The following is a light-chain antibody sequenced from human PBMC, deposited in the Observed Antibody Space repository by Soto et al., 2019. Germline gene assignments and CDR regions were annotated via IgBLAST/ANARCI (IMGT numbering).Light chain of an antibody. CDR1: QSVSSN. J-gene: IGKJ2*01. V-gene: IGKV3-15*01. CDR3: QQYNNWPPGYT. Sequence: EIVMTQSPATLSASPGERATLFCRASQSVSSNLAWYQQKPGQAPRLLIYGASTRSTGIPTRFSGSGSGSECTLTITRLQSEDFAVYYGQQYNNWPPGYTFGQGTKLEIK. CDR2: GAS.